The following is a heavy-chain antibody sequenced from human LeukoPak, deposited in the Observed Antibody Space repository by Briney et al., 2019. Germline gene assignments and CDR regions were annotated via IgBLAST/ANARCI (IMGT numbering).Heavy chain of an antibody. Sequence: SETLSLPCTVSGGSISSSSYYWGWIRQPSGKGLEWIGRIYYSGSTYYNPSLKSRVTISVDTYKNQFSLKLSSVTAADTAVYYCARHASVGAVTGLDYWGPGTLVTVSS. D-gene: IGHD4-17*01. CDR2: IYYSGST. V-gene: IGHV4-39*01. CDR1: GGSISSSSYY. CDR3: ARHASVGAVTGLDY. J-gene: IGHJ4*02.